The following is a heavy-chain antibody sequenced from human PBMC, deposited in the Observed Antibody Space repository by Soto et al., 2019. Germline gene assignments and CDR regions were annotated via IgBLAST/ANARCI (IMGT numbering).Heavy chain of an antibody. CDR2: IYHSGST. J-gene: IGHJ4*02. CDR1: GGSISSGGYS. Sequence: SETLSLTCAVSGGSISSGGYSWSWIRQPPGKDLEWIGYIYHSGSTYYNPSLKSRVTISVDRSKNQFSLKLSSVTAADTAVYYCASLDSSGYSFDYWGQGTQVTVSS. CDR3: ASLDSSGYSFDY. V-gene: IGHV4-30-2*01. D-gene: IGHD3-22*01.